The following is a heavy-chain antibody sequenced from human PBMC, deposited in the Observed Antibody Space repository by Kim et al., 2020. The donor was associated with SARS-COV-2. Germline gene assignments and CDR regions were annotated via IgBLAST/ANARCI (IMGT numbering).Heavy chain of an antibody. J-gene: IGHJ6*03. V-gene: IGHV4-34*01. CDR3: ARGGYMDV. CDR2: SGST. Sequence: SGSTNYNPSLKSRVTISVETSKNQFSLKLSSVTAADTAVYYCARGGYMDVWGKGTTVTVSS.